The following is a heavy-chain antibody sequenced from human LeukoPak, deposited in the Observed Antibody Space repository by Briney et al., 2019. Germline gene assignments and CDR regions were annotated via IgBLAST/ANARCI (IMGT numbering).Heavy chain of an antibody. V-gene: IGHV4-39*01. CDR2: IYYSGST. D-gene: IGHD1-26*01. CDR3: ARRVRSGSYRYYFDY. J-gene: IGHJ4*02. Sequence: PSETLSLTCTVSGGSISSGGYYWGWLRQPPGKGLEWIGSIYYSGSTYYNPSLKSRVTISVDTSKNQFSLKLSSVTAADTAVYYCARRVRSGSYRYYFDYWGQGTLVTVSS. CDR1: GGSISSGGYY.